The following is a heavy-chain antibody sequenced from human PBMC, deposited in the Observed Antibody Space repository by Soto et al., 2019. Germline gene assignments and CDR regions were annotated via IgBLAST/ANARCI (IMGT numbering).Heavy chain of an antibody. V-gene: IGHV1-46*01. CDR3: ARDMAYCGGDCSHYYFDY. Sequence: QVQLVQSGAEVKKPGASVKVSCKASGYTFTSYYMHWVRQAPGQGLEWMGIINPSGGSTSYAQKFQGRVPMTRDTSTSTVYRELSSLRSEDTAVYYCARDMAYCGGDCSHYYFDYWGQGTLVTVSS. D-gene: IGHD2-21*02. CDR1: GYTFTSYY. J-gene: IGHJ4*02. CDR2: INPSGGST.